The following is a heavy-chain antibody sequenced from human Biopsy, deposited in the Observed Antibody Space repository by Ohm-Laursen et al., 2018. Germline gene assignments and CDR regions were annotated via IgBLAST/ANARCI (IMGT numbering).Heavy chain of an antibody. CDR2: FALENGKT. CDR3: AAGRNVWNVNF. J-gene: IGHJ4*02. D-gene: IGHD1-1*01. Sequence: SAYASCQLSGYTLTALSMHWVRQAPGRGLEWMGGFALENGKTIYAQKFQGRITMTEYTSTDTAYIELSSLRSEDTAVYYCAAGRNVWNVNFWGQGTQVTVSS. CDR1: GYTLTALS. V-gene: IGHV1-24*01.